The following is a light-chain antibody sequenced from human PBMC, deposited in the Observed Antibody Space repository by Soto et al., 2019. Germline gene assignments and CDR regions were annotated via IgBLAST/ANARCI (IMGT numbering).Light chain of an antibody. CDR1: QGIRDD. CDR3: LQSYSTPWT. CDR2: AAS. Sequence: AIQMTQSPSSLSASVGDRVTITCRASQGIRDDLAWYQHKPGKAPKLLIYAASSLQSGVPSRFSGSGSGTDFTLTISSLQPEDFATYYCLQSYSTPWTFGQGTKVDIK. V-gene: IGKV1-6*01. J-gene: IGKJ1*01.